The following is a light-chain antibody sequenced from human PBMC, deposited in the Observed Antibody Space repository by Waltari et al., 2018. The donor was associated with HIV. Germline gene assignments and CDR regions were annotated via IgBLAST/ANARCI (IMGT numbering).Light chain of an antibody. V-gene: IGLV2-14*03. CDR1: SSDVGGYDY. CDR2: DVS. J-gene: IGLJ2*01. CDR3: ASYTSSSTVV. Sequence: HSALTQPASVSGSPGQSITISCTGTSSDVGGYDYVSCYQHYPGRAPKLMIYDVSHRPSGVANRFSASKSGNTASLTISGLQAEDEADYYCASYTSSSTVVFGGGTKLTVL.